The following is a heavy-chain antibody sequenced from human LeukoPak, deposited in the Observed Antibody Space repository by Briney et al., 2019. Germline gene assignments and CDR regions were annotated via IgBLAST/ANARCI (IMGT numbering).Heavy chain of an antibody. CDR2: IYYSGST. Sequence: SETLSLTCTVSGGSISSYYWSWIRQPPGKGLEWIGYIYYSGSTNYNPSLKSRVTISVDTSKNQFSLKLSSVTAADTAVYYCARGGSRTMIVVVTSFDYWGQGTLVTVSS. CDR3: ARGGSRTMIVVVTSFDY. V-gene: IGHV4-59*12. CDR1: GGSISSYY. D-gene: IGHD3-22*01. J-gene: IGHJ4*02.